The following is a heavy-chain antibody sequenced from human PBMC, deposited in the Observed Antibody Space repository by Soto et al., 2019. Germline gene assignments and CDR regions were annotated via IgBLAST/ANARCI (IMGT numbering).Heavy chain of an antibody. Sequence: PGGSLRLSCAASGFTFGDYTMHWVRQAPGKGLEWVSLINWDGGSTYYADSVKGRFTISRDNSKNTLYLQMNSLRAEDMAVYYCARDWGQGVYYGMDVWGQGTTVTVSS. CDR3: ARDWGQGVYYGMDV. CDR2: INWDGGST. CDR1: GFTFGDYT. J-gene: IGHJ6*02. D-gene: IGHD7-27*01. V-gene: IGHV3-43*01.